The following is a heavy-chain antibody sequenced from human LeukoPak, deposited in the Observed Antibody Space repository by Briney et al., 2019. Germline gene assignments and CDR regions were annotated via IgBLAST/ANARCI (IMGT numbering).Heavy chain of an antibody. J-gene: IGHJ3*02. CDR1: GGSFSGYY. V-gene: IGHV4-34*01. CDR2: INHSGST. CDR3: ARELRLGELSFDAFDI. Sequence: SETLSLTCAVYGGSFSGYYWSWIRQPPGKGLEWIGEINHSGSTNYNPSLKSRVTISVDTSKNQFSLKLSSVTAADTAVYYCARELRLGELSFDAFDIWGQGTMVTVSS. D-gene: IGHD3-16*02.